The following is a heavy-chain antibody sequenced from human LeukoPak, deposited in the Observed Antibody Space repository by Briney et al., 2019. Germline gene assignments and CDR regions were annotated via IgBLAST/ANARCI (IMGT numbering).Heavy chain of an antibody. CDR3: TTGIGNYYYY. CDR2: VKSDGSDT. J-gene: IGHJ4*02. Sequence: GRSLRLSCAAAGSTLSRYWMHWVRQAPRKGLVWVSRVKSDGSDTIYADSVKGRFTISRDNAKNTLYLQMDSLRAEDTAVYYCTTGIGNYYYYWGQGTLVTVAS. D-gene: IGHD3-10*01. CDR1: GSTLSRYW. V-gene: IGHV3-74*01.